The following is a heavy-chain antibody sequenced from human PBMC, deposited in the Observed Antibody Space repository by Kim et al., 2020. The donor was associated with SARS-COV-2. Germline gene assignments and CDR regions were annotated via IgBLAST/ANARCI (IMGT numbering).Heavy chain of an antibody. D-gene: IGHD3-10*01. V-gene: IGHV3-7*01. J-gene: IGHJ4*02. CDR3: AALDSVQVPGGI. Sequence: YVDSVKGRCTMSRDNAKDSLYLQMGSLRTEDTAIYYCAALDSVQVPGGIWGQGTLVTVSS.